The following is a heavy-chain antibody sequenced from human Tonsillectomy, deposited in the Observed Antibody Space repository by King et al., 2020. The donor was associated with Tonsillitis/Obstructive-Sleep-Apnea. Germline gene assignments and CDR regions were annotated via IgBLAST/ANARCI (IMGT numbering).Heavy chain of an antibody. CDR1: GFTLTDYA. CDR3: AKDEEYSSSANFDY. V-gene: IGHV3-9*01. D-gene: IGHD6-6*01. J-gene: IGHJ4*02. Sequence: VQLVESGGGLVQPGRSLRLSCAASGFTLTDYAMNWVRQAPGKGLEWVSGISGKTGSIAYADSVKGRFTFSRDNAKNSLYLQTNSLRAEDTALYYCAKDEEYSSSANFDYWGQGTLVTVSS. CDR2: ISGKTGSI.